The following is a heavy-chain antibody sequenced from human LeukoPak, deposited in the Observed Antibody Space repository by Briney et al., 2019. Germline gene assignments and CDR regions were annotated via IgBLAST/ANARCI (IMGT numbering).Heavy chain of an antibody. CDR2: ISFSGGST. J-gene: IGHJ6*02. CDR3: ARTPMFYFYGMDV. V-gene: IGHV3-23*01. D-gene: IGHD4-23*01. CDR1: GFTFSGSA. Sequence: GGSLRLSCAASGFTFSGSAMSWVRQAPGKGLEWVSLISFSGGSTYYADSVKGRFTISRDNSKDTLYLQMNDLRAEDTAMYYCARTPMFYFYGMDVWGRGTTVTVSS.